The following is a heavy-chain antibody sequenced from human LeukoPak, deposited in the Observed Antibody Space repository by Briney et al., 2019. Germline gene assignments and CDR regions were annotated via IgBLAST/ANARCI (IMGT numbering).Heavy chain of an antibody. Sequence: GGSLGLSCAVSGFTFSSYSMSWVRQAPGKGLEWVSAISGSGDSTYYADSVKGRFTISRDNAKNSLYLQMNSLRAEDTAVYYCAELGITMIGGVWGKGTTVTISS. CDR1: GFTFSSYS. J-gene: IGHJ6*04. D-gene: IGHD3-10*02. CDR3: AELGITMIGGV. CDR2: ISGSGDST. V-gene: IGHV3-23*01.